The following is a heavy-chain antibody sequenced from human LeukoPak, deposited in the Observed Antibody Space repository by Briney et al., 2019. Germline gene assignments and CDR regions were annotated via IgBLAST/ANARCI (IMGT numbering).Heavy chain of an antibody. CDR3: AREEFASGHYYDSSRYYYYYYGMDV. J-gene: IGHJ6*02. CDR2: TYYKSKLYN. Sequence: SQTLSLTCVISGESVSATGAAWNWIRQSPSRGLEWLGRTYYKSKLYNDYAVSVNSRISINPDTSKNQFSLQLNSVTPEDTAVYYCAREEFASGHYYDSSRYYYYYYGMDVWGQGTTVTVSS. D-gene: IGHD3-22*01. V-gene: IGHV6-1*01. CDR1: GESVSATGAA.